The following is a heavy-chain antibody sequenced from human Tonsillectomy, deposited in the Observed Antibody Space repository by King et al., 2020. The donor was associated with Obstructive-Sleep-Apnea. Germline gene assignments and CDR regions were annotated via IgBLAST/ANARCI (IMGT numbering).Heavy chain of an antibody. Sequence: QLQESGPRLVKPSETLSLTCTVSGGSISTYYWSWIRQPAGKGLEWIGRIYTSGSTDYNPSLKSRVTMSVDTSKNQFSLRLNSVTAADTAGYYCAREDYYASSGYYAPFFDYWGQGTLVTVSS. CDR2: IYTSGST. CDR1: GGSISTYY. J-gene: IGHJ4*02. D-gene: IGHD3-22*01. CDR3: AREDYYASSGYYAPFFDY. V-gene: IGHV4-4*07.